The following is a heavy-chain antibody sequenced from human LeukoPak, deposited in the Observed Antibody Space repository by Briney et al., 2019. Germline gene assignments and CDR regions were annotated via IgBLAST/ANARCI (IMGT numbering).Heavy chain of an antibody. CDR3: ARGEATVGSY. CDR2: LSPTSGNT. D-gene: IGHD1-26*01. V-gene: IGHV1-8*01. J-gene: IGHJ4*02. CDR1: GYTFTTYD. Sequence: AASVKVSCKASGYTFTTYDINWVRQAPGQGLEWLGWLSPTSGNTGYAQKFQGRVTMTRDTSTSTVYMELSSLTSDDTAVYYCARGEATVGSYWGQGTLVTVSS.